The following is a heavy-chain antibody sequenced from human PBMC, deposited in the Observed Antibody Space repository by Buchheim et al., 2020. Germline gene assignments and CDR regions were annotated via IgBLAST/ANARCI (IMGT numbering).Heavy chain of an antibody. CDR1: GYTFTGYY. Sequence: QVQLVQSGAEVKKPGASVKVSCKASGYTFTGYYMHWVRQAPGQGLEWMGWINPNSGGTNYAQKFQGWVTMTRDTSISTAYMELSRLRSDDTAVYYCARGPANEQLAHLYYYYYGMDVWGQGTT. V-gene: IGHV1-2*04. CDR3: ARGPANEQLAHLYYYYYGMDV. J-gene: IGHJ6*02. D-gene: IGHD6-13*01. CDR2: INPNSGGT.